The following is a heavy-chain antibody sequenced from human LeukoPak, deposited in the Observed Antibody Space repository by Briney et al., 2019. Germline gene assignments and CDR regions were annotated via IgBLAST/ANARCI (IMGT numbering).Heavy chain of an antibody. CDR1: GGSFSGYY. CDR3: ARDVGSRSPGY. CDR2: INHSGST. Sequence: PSETLSLTCAVYGGSFSGYYWSWIRQPPGKGLEWIGEINHSGSTNYNPSLKSRVTISVDTSKNQFSLKLSSVTAADTAVYYCARDVGSRSPGYWGQGTLVTVSS. V-gene: IGHV4-34*01. D-gene: IGHD6-13*01. J-gene: IGHJ4*02.